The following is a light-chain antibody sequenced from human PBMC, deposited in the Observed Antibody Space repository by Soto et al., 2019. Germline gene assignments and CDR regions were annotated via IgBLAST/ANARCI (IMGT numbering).Light chain of an antibody. Sequence: QSVLTQPASVSGSPGQSITISCTGTSSDVGSYNLVSWYQQHPGKAPKLMIYEGSKRPSGVSNRFSGSKSGNTASLTISGXQAEDEADYYCCSYAGSSTFVFGTGTRSPS. CDR3: CSYAGSSTFV. J-gene: IGLJ1*01. V-gene: IGLV2-23*01. CDR2: EGS. CDR1: SSDVGSYNL.